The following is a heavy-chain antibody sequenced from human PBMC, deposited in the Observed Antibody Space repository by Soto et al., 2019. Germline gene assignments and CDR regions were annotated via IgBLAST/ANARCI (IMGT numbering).Heavy chain of an antibody. Sequence: ASVKVSCKASGYTFTGYYMHWVRQAPGQGLEWKGWINPNSGGTNYAQKFQGRVTMTRDTSISTAYMELSRLRSDDTAVYYCARPRGYCSGGSCYLRYYYYGMDVWGQGTTVTVSS. CDR1: GYTFTGYY. CDR2: INPNSGGT. CDR3: ARPRGYCSGGSCYLRYYYYGMDV. V-gene: IGHV1-2*02. J-gene: IGHJ6*02. D-gene: IGHD2-15*01.